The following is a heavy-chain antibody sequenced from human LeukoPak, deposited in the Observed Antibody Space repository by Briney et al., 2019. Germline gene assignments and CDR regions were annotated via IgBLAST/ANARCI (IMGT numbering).Heavy chain of an antibody. CDR3: ASASYYYDSSGYSYY. V-gene: IGHV1-69*02. D-gene: IGHD3-22*01. J-gene: IGHJ4*02. Sequence: SVKVSCKASGGTFSSYTISWVRQAPGQGLEWMGRIIPILGIANYAQKLQGRVTITADKSTSTAYMELSSLRSEDTAVYYCASASYYYDSSGYSYYWGQGTLVTVSS. CDR2: IIPILGIA. CDR1: GGTFSSYT.